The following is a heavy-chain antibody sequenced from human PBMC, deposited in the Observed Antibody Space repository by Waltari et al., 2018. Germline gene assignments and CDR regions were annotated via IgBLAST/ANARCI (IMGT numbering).Heavy chain of an antibody. J-gene: IGHJ4*02. D-gene: IGHD3-3*01. CDR3: ARGLPYYDFSD. CDR2: IYHSGTT. CDR1: PYSFTSSYY. Sequence: QVQLQESGPGLVKPSETLSLTCTVSPYSFTSSYYWGWIRQPPGKGLEWIGSIYHSGTTYYNPSLKSRVTISIDTSKNQFSLNLNSVTAADTAVFYCARGLPYYDFSDWGQGTLVTVSS. V-gene: IGHV4-38-2*02.